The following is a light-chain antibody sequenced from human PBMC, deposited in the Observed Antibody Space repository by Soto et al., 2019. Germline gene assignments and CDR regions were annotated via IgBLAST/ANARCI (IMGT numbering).Light chain of an antibody. CDR1: SSDVGLYDF. CDR3: SSYTRASTEV. J-gene: IGLJ1*01. V-gene: IGLV2-14*01. Sequence: QSALTQPASVSGSPGQSITISCTGASSDVGLYDFVSWYQQHPGKAPKLIISEVSNRPSGVSGRFSGSKSANTASLTISGLRAEDESEYYCSSYTRASTEVFGTGTKLTVL. CDR2: EVS.